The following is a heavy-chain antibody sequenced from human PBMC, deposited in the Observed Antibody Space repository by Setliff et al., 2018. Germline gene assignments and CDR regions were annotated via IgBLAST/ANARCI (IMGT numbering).Heavy chain of an antibody. V-gene: IGHV4-59*01. CDR2: IYYSGTT. CDR1: GGSLSSYY. J-gene: IGHJ4*02. D-gene: IGHD1-26*01. Sequence: SETLSLTCTVSGGSLSSYYWSWIRQPPGKGLEWIGHIYYSGTTNYNASLKNRVSISVDTSKNHFSLKLNSVTAADTAVYYCARSPSSGAYWNPRPFYSDYWARGTLVTVSS. CDR3: ARSPSSGAYWNPRPFYSDY.